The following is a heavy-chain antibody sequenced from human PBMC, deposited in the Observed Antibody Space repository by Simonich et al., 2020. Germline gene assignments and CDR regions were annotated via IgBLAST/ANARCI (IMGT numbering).Heavy chain of an antibody. Sequence: QVQLQESGPGLVKPSETLSLTCTVSGGSISSFYWSWIRQTPGKGLGWIGYNYYSRSTNYNPPLKSRVTISVDTSKNQFSLKLSSVTAADTAVYYCARHDRWLQFYFDYWGQGTLVTVSS. CDR1: GGSISSFY. V-gene: IGHV4-59*08. CDR3: ARHDRWLQFYFDY. CDR2: NYYSRST. D-gene: IGHD5-12*01. J-gene: IGHJ4*02.